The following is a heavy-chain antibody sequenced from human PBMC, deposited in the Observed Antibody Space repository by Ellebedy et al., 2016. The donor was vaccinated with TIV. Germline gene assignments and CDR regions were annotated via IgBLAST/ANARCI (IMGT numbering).Heavy chain of an antibody. D-gene: IGHD2-15*01. CDR3: ARRYCSTSSCLIDS. CDR2: ISKSGTTI. CDR1: GFTFSTYE. J-gene: IGHJ4*02. V-gene: IGHV3-48*03. Sequence: GGSLRLSCAASGFTFSTYEMNWVRQAPGKGLEWLSYISKSGTTIYYADSLKGRFIISRDNAKNSLYLQMNSLRAEDTAVYYCARRYCSTSSCLIDSWGQGTLVTVSS.